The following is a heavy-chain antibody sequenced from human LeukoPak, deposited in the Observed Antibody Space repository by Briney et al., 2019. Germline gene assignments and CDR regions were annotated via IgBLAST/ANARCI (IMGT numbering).Heavy chain of an antibody. CDR3: AKFGGNSASYWYFDL. V-gene: IGHV3-23*01. CDR1: GFTFSSYG. CDR2: ISGSGGST. J-gene: IGHJ2*01. Sequence: GGSLRLSCAASGFTFSSYGMHWVRQAPGKGLEWVSAISGSGGSTYYADSVKGRFTISRDNFKNTLYLQMNSLRAEDTAVYYCAKFGGNSASYWYFDLWGRGTLVTVSS. D-gene: IGHD4-23*01.